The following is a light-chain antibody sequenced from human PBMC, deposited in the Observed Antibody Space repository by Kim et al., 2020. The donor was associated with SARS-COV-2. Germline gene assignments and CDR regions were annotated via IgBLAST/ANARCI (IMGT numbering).Light chain of an antibody. CDR2: GKN. CDR1: SLRSYY. V-gene: IGLV3-19*01. J-gene: IGLJ2*01. Sequence: VAVGQTVRITCQGDSLRSYYATWYQQKPGQAPIIVIYGKNIRPSGIPDRFSGSSSGNTASFTTTGTQAGDEADYYCNSRDSSDNVVFGGGTQLTVL. CDR3: NSRDSSDNVV.